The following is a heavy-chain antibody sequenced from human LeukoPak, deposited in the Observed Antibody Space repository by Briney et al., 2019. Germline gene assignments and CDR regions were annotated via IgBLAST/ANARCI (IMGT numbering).Heavy chain of an antibody. CDR2: ISTTGSSI. V-gene: IGHV3-11*04. CDR3: AELGITMIGGV. J-gene: IGHJ6*04. CDR1: TFSFSDYH. D-gene: IGHD3-10*02. Sequence: PGGSLRLSCAASTFSFSDYHMAWIRQAPGKGLEWVSYISTTGSSIYYADSVQGRFTVSRDNAQNSLYLQMNSLRAEDTAVYYCAELGITMIGGVWGKGTTVTISS.